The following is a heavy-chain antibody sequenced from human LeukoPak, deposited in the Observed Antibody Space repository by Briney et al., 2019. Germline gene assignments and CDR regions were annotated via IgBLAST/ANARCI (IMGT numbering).Heavy chain of an antibody. Sequence: SETLSLTCAVYGGSFSGYYWSWIRQPPGKGLEWIGEINNSGSTNYNPSLKSRVTISVDTSKNHSALKLGSVTAGDTAVYYCARGGKRYYYGSGGTFDPWGQGTLVTVSS. CDR1: GGSFSGYY. CDR2: INNSGST. J-gene: IGHJ5*02. D-gene: IGHD3-10*01. CDR3: ARGGKRYYYGSGGTFDP. V-gene: IGHV4-34*01.